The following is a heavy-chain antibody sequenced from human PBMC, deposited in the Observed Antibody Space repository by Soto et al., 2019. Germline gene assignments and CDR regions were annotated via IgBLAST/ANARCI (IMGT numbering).Heavy chain of an antibody. D-gene: IGHD1-26*01. V-gene: IGHV7-4-1*01. CDR1: GGTFSGYA. Sequence: GASVKVSCKASGGTFSGYAVSWVRQAPGQGLEWMGWINPNTGNPTYEQGFTGRFVFSVDTSVSTVYLQIFSLKADDSAVYYCARDRASGSFDYWGQGTLVTVSS. J-gene: IGHJ4*02. CDR3: ARDRASGSFDY. CDR2: INPNTGNP.